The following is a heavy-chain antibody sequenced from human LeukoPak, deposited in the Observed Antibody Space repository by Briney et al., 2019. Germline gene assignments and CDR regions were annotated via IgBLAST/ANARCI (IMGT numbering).Heavy chain of an antibody. V-gene: IGHV4-39*01. Sequence: SETLSLTCDVYGGSFSAYYWGWIRQPPGKGLEWIGSTYYSGSTYYNPSLKSRVTISVDTSKNQFSLKLSSVTAADTAVYYCASIAVAGTGGTGDYWGQGTLVTVSS. J-gene: IGHJ4*02. D-gene: IGHD6-19*01. CDR2: TYYSGST. CDR3: ASIAVAGTGGTGDY. CDR1: GGSFSAYY.